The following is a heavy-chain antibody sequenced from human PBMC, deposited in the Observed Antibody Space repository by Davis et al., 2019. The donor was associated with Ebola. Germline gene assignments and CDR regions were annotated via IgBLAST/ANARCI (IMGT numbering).Heavy chain of an antibody. CDR3: ARDGCGGDCNPYYYYGMDV. Sequence: GESLKISCAASGFTFSSYWMSWVRQAPGRGLEWVANIKQDGSEKYYVDSVKGRFTISRDNAKNSLYLQMNSLRAEDTAVYYCARDGCGGDCNPYYYYGMDVWGQGTTVTVSS. V-gene: IGHV3-7*01. CDR1: GFTFSSYW. D-gene: IGHD2-21*02. CDR2: IKQDGSEK. J-gene: IGHJ6*02.